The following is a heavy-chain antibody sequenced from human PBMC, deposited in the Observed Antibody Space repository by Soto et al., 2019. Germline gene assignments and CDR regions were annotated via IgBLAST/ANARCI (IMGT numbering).Heavy chain of an antibody. CDR1: GGSFSGYY. J-gene: IGHJ4*02. V-gene: IGHV4-34*01. CDR2: INYRGSS. Sequence: PSETLSLTCAVYGGSFSGYYWSWIRQPPGKGLEWIGEINYRGSSSYNPSLKNRVTISVDTSKNQFSIKMKSAKAEETAVYYCSFFMLSLSGQNFGSWRQGNQVTVS. D-gene: IGHD2-8*01. CDR3: SFFMLSLSGQNFGS.